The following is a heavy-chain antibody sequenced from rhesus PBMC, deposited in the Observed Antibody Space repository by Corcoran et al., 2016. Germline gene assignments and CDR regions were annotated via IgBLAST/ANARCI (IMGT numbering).Heavy chain of an antibody. D-gene: IGHD4-29*01. CDR2: IDSSGST. CDR3: ARHSKGGVATLFDY. V-gene: IGHV4S11*01. Sequence: QVQLQESGPGLVKPSETLSLTCAVSGGSLSSSYWSWIRQAPGKGLEWIGRIDSSGSTSNNPARKSRVNLSVDTSKNQFSRKLSSVPAAETAVYYGARHSKGGVATLFDYWGQGVLVTVSS. CDR1: GGSLSSSY. J-gene: IGHJ4*01.